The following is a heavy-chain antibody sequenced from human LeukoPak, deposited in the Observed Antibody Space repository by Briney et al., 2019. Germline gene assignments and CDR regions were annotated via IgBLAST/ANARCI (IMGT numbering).Heavy chain of an antibody. CDR2: VSTIGAAT. V-gene: IGHV3-21*01. Sequence: GGSLRLSCAASGLTFSIFSMNWVRQAPGKGLEWVSTVSTIGAATYYADSVKGRFTICRVHAKNSLYLQMNSLRAEDTAVYYCARDGGAVVNDYWGQGTLVTVSS. CDR1: GLTFSIFS. D-gene: IGHD3-22*01. CDR3: ARDGGAVVNDY. J-gene: IGHJ4*02.